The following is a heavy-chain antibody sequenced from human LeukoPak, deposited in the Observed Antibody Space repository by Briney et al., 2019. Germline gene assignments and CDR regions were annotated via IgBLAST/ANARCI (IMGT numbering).Heavy chain of an antibody. J-gene: IGHJ4*02. CDR1: GGTFSSYA. D-gene: IGHD6-13*01. Sequence: SVKVSCRASGGTFSSYAITWVRQAPGQGLEWMGRIIPIFGTANYAQKFQGRVTITTDESTSTAYMELSTLRSDDTAVYYCARERPPGDSSSWFLEGYFDIWGQGTLVTVSS. CDR2: IIPIFGTA. V-gene: IGHV1-69*05. CDR3: ARERPPGDSSSWFLEGYFDI.